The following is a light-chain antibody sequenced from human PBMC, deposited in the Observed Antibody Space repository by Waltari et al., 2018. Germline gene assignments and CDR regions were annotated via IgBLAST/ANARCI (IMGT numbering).Light chain of an antibody. CDR3: QHYVRLPAT. J-gene: IGKJ1*01. CDR2: DAS. CDR1: QSVGRS. V-gene: IGKV3-20*01. Sequence: EIVFTQSQGTLSLSPGDRATLACRASQSVGRSLAWYRQKPGQAPRLLIYDASRRATGIPDRFSGSGSGTDFSLTISRLEPEDFAVYYCQHYVRLPATFGQGTKVEI.